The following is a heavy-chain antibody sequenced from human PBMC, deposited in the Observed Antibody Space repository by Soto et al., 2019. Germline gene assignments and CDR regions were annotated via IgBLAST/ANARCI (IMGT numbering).Heavy chain of an antibody. CDR1: GGTFSSYA. CDR2: IIPIFGTA. Sequence: SVKVSCKASGGTFSSYAISWVRQAPGQGLEWMGGIIPIFGTANYAQKFQGRVTITADESTSTAYMELSSLRSEDTAVDYCARGGSTSCDWACPFYYHYGMDVWSQGTTVTVSS. J-gene: IGHJ6*02. D-gene: IGHD2-2*01. V-gene: IGHV1-69*13. CDR3: ARGGSTSCDWACPFYYHYGMDV.